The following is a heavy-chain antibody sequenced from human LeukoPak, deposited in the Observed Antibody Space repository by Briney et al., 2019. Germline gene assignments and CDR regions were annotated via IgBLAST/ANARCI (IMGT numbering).Heavy chain of an antibody. CDR1: GFTFNSYS. D-gene: IGHD2-15*01. CDR2: ISSNGRST. J-gene: IGHJ4*02. CDR3: AKGASLGYCSGANCYSAY. Sequence: PGGSLRLSCSASGFTFNSYSMHWVRQGPGKGLAYVSGISSNGRSTYDADSVKGRFTISRDNSKNTLYLQMSSLRAEDTAVYYCAKGASLGYCSGANCYSAYWGQGTLVTVSS. V-gene: IGHV3-64D*09.